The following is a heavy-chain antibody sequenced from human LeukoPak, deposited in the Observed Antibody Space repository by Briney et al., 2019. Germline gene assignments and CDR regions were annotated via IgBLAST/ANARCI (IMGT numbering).Heavy chain of an antibody. V-gene: IGHV1-69*01. J-gene: IGHJ3*01. D-gene: IGHD7-27*01. CDR1: GGTFSSHA. CDR2: RIPLFGRP. CDR3: ASGDFIHTYMSNPKV. Sequence: SVKVSCKACGGTFSSHAISWVRQAPGQGLEWMGGRIPLFGRPNYAQKFQGRVTITADESTSTVYMELNSVRSEDTAVYYCASGDFIHTYMSNPKVWGQGTMVIVSA.